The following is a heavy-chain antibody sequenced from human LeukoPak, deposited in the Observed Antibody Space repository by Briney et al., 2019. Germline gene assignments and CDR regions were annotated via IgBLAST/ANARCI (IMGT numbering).Heavy chain of an antibody. J-gene: IGHJ4*02. CDR2: IWYDGSNK. CDR3: ARAGIGAACDY. Sequence: PGGSLRLSCAASGFTFSSYWMHWVRQAPGKGLGWVSLIWYDGSNKYYAESVKGRFTISRDNSKNTVYLQMNSLRAEDTAVYYCARAGIGAACDYWGQGDLVTVSS. CDR1: GFTFSSYW. D-gene: IGHD6-13*01. V-gene: IGHV3-33*08.